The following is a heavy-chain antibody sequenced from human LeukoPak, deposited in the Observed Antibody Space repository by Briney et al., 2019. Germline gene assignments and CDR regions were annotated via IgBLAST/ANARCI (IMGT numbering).Heavy chain of an antibody. CDR2: SIPIFGTA. J-gene: IGHJ3*02. CDR1: GGTFSSYA. V-gene: IGHV1-69*01. CDR3: ARPRYCSSTSCPDAFDI. D-gene: IGHD2-2*01. Sequence: SVKVSCKASGGTFSSYAISWVRQAPGQGLEWMGGSIPIFGTANYAQKFQGRVTITADESTSTAYMELSSLRSEDTAVYYCARPRYCSSTSCPDAFDIWGQGTMVTVSS.